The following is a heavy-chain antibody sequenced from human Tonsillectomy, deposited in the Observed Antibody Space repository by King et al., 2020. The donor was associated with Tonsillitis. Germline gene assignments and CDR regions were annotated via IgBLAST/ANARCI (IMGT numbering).Heavy chain of an antibody. CDR3: AHALKFCGGGRCSGSKFYYFDY. Sequence: VTLKESGPTLVKPTQTLTLTCTFSGFSLSSSGVGVGWIRQPPGKALEWLGIIYWDDDKRYFPSLKSRLTITKDTSKNQVVLTMTNMDPVDTATYHCAHALKFCGGGRCSGSKFYYFDYWGQGTLVTVSS. CDR1: GFSLSSSGVG. CDR2: IYWDDDK. D-gene: IGHD2-15*01. V-gene: IGHV2-5*09. J-gene: IGHJ4*02.